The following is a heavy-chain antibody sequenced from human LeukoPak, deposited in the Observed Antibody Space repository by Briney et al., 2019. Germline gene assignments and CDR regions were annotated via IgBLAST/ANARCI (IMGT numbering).Heavy chain of an antibody. D-gene: IGHD1-14*01. Sequence: GGSLRLSCEASGFTFQSFDMTWIRQAPGKGLEWVSLITGSGSHTFYAASVRGRFTVSRDNSKNTMFLQMNALGDEDTATYYCARRKFFRMGKKKEPNWFDSWGQGTLVTVSS. V-gene: IGHV3-23*01. CDR2: ITGSGSHT. CDR1: GFTFQSFD. CDR3: ARRKFFRMGKKKEPNWFDS. J-gene: IGHJ5*01.